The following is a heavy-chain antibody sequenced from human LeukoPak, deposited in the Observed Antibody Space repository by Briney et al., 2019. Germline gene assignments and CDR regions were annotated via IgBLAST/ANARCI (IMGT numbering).Heavy chain of an antibody. D-gene: IGHD5-12*01. Sequence: PSETLSLTCTVSGGSISTYYWSWIRQPPGKGLEWIGYIYHSGSTNYNTSLKSRVTISVDTSQNKFYLKLSSVTAADTAVYYCARDGYSGSDALWGQGTLVTVSS. CDR2: IYHSGST. V-gene: IGHV4-59*01. CDR3: ARDGYSGSDAL. CDR1: GGSISTYY. J-gene: IGHJ4*02.